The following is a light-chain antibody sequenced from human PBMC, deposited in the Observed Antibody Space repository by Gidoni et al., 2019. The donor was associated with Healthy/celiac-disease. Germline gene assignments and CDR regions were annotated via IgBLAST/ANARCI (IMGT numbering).Light chain of an antibody. V-gene: IGKV2-28*01. CDR3: MQALQTPPWT. J-gene: IGKJ1*01. Sequence: DIVMTQSPLSLPDTPGEPASISCRSSQSLLHSNGYNYLDWYLQKPGQSPQLLIYLGSNRASGVPDRFSGSGSGTDSTLKISRVEAEDVGVYYCMQALQTPPWTFGQGTKVEIK. CDR1: QSLLHSNGYNY. CDR2: LGS.